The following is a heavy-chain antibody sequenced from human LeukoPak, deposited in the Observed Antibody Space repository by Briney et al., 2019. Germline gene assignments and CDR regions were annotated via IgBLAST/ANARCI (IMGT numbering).Heavy chain of an antibody. V-gene: IGHV3-30*02. CDR1: GFTFSSYA. Sequence: PGGSLRLSCAASGFTFSSYAMHWVRQAPGKGLEWVAFIRYDGSNKYYADSVKGRFTISRDNSKDMLYLQMSSLRAEDTAVYYCAKEWEAYCGGDCYSAFDYWGLGTLVTVSS. CDR2: IRYDGSNK. J-gene: IGHJ4*02. D-gene: IGHD2-21*01. CDR3: AKEWEAYCGGDCYSAFDY.